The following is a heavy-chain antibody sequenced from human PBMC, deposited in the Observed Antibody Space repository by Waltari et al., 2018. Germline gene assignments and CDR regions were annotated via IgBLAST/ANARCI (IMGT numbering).Heavy chain of an antibody. CDR3: ARDPYSSSWYSAFDI. CDR1: GFTFSSYG. Sequence: QVQLVESGGGVVQPGRSLRLSCAASGFTFSSYGMHWVRQAPGKGLEWVAVIWDDGSNKDYADSVKGRFTISRDNSKNTLYLQMNSLRAEDTAVYYCARDPYSSSWYSAFDIWGQGTMVTVSS. D-gene: IGHD6-13*01. J-gene: IGHJ3*02. V-gene: IGHV3-33*01. CDR2: IWDDGSNK.